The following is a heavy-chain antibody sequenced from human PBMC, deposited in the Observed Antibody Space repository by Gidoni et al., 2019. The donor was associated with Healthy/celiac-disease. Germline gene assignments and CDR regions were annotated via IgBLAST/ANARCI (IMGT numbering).Heavy chain of an antibody. CDR1: GFTFSSYA. CDR3: AKGDRPFGAVMADY. D-gene: IGHD3-16*01. J-gene: IGHJ4*02. V-gene: IGHV3-23*01. CDR2: ISGSGTST. Sequence: EVQLLESGGGLVQPGGSLRLSCAASGFTFSSYAMYWVRQAPGKGLEWVSGISGSGTSTTYADSVKGRFTISRDNSKNTLYLQMNSLRAEDTAVYYCAKGDRPFGAVMADYWGQGTLLTVSS.